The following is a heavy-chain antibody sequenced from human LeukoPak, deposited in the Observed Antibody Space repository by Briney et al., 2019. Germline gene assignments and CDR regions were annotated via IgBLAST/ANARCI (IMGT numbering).Heavy chain of an antibody. CDR3: ARATMIVVAHGWFDP. V-gene: IGHV1-2*02. J-gene: IGHJ5*02. CDR2: INPNSGGT. Sequence: ASVTVSCKASGYTFTGYYMHWVRQAPGQGLEWVGWINPNSGGTNYAQKFQGRVTMTRDTSISTAYMELSRLRSDDTAVYYCARATMIVVAHGWFDPWGQGSLVTVSS. CDR1: GYTFTGYY. D-gene: IGHD3-22*01.